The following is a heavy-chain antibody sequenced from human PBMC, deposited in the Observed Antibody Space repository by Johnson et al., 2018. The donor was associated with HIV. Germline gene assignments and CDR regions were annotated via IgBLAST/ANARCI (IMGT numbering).Heavy chain of an antibody. CDR2: IGTAGDT. CDR3: ARAPSEQLVGGAFDI. Sequence: VQLVESGGGLVQPGGSLRLSCAASGFTFSSYDMHWVRQATGKGLEWVSAIGTAGDTYYPGSVKGRFTISRENAKNTLYLQMNSLRSEDTAVYYCARAPSEQLVGGAFDIWGQGTMVTVSS. J-gene: IGHJ3*02. D-gene: IGHD6-6*01. CDR1: GFTFSSYD. V-gene: IGHV3-13*01.